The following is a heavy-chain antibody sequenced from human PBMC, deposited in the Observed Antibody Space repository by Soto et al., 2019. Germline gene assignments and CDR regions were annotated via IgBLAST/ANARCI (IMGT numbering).Heavy chain of an antibody. CDR2: ISVSGGST. D-gene: IGHD6-13*01. V-gene: IGHV3-23*01. Sequence: EVQLLESGGGLVQPGGSLRLSCAASGFTFTSYAMSWVRQAPGKGLEWVSAISVSGGSTYYADSVKGRFTISRDNSKNTLYLQMTSLRAEDTAVYYCAKVIADRGYYYYGMDVWGQVTTVTVSS. CDR1: GFTFTSYA. CDR3: AKVIADRGYYYYGMDV. J-gene: IGHJ6*02.